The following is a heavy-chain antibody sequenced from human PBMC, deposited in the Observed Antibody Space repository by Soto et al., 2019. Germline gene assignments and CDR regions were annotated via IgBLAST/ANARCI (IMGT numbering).Heavy chain of an antibody. CDR2: IIPIFGTA. CDR1: GGTFSSYA. D-gene: IGHD3-3*01. V-gene: IGHV1-69*12. Sequence: QVQRVQSGAEVKKPGSSVKVSCKASGGTFSSYAISWVRQAPGQGVEWMGGIIPIFGTANYAQKFQGRVTITADESTSTDYKEMSRLRSEDTAVYYCERGNGWSGYVYWGQGTLVTVSS. CDR3: ERGNGWSGYVY. J-gene: IGHJ4*02.